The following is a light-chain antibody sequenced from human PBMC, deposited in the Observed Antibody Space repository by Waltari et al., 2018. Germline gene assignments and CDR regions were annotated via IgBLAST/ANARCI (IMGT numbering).Light chain of an antibody. J-gene: IGLJ2*01. CDR1: PSNIGSFT. CDR3: AAWDDSLNAPA. CDR2: HTD. Sequence: QSLLTQPPSASGTPGQSVVISCSGTPSNIGSFTVNWYQQPPGTAPKLLVSHTDLRPSGVPDRFSGSKSGTSASLAISGLQSDDAADYYCAAWDDSLNAPAFGGGTKLTVL. V-gene: IGLV1-44*01.